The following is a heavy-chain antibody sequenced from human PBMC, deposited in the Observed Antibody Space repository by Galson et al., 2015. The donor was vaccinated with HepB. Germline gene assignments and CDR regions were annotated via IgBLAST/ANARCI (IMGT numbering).Heavy chain of an antibody. CDR3: ARENCDSTARYFDL. J-gene: IGHJ2*01. V-gene: IGHV3-33*01. D-gene: IGHD2/OR15-2a*01. Sequence: SLRLSCAASGFTFSSYGMHWVRQAPGKGLEWVAVIWYDGSNKYYADSVKGRFTISRDNSKNTLYLQMNSLRAEDTAVYYRARENCDSTARYFDLWGRGTLVTVSS. CDR2: IWYDGSNK. CDR1: GFTFSSYG.